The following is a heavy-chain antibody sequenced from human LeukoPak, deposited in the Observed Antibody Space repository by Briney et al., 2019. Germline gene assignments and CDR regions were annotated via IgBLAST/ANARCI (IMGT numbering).Heavy chain of an antibody. CDR1: GYSISSGYY. J-gene: IGHJ3*02. CDR2: ICHSGST. V-gene: IGHV4-38-2*02. CDR3: ARDGRYFDWLIVGYDI. D-gene: IGHD3-9*01. Sequence: KPSETLSLTCAVSGYSISSGYYWGWIRQPPGKGLEWIGSICHSGSTYYNPSLKSRVTISVDTSKNQFSLKLSSVTAADTAVYYCARDGRYFDWLIVGYDIWGQGTMVTVSS.